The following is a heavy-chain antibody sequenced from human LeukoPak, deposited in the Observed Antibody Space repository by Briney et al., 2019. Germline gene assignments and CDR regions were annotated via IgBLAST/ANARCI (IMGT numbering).Heavy chain of an antibody. CDR2: IYYSGST. D-gene: IGHD3-22*01. V-gene: IGHV4-59*04. CDR1: GGSISSYY. J-gene: IGHJ4*02. Sequence: YPSETLSLTCTVSGGSISSYYWSWIRQPPGKGLEWIGYIYYSGSTYYNPSLKSRVTISVDTSKNQFSLKLSSVTAADTAVYYCARISSYYDSSGYYRGPTDYWGQGTLVTVSS. CDR3: ARISSYYDSSGYYRGPTDY.